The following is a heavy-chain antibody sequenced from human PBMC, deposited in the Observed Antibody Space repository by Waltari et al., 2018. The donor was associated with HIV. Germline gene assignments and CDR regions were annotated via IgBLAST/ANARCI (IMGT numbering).Heavy chain of an antibody. CDR3: AIGGGKGVTIFGVVAGREFDY. D-gene: IGHD3-3*01. CDR2: IIPIFGTA. V-gene: IGHV1-69*06. Sequence: QVQLVQSGAEVKKPGSSVKVSCKASGGTFSSYAISWVRQAPGQGLEWMGGIIPIFGTANYAQKFQGRVTITADKPTSTANRGLGGLGSEDTDGYYGAIGGGKGVTIFGVVAGREFDYWGQGTLVTVSS. CDR1: GGTFSSYA. J-gene: IGHJ4*02.